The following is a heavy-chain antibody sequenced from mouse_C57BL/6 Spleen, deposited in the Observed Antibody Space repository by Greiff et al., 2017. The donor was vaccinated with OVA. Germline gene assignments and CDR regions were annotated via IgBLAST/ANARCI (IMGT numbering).Heavy chain of an antibody. CDR1: GYTFTSYW. D-gene: IGHD1-1*01. J-gene: IGHJ2*01. CDR3: ARRGTTVTGVDY. CDR2: IDPSDSYT. Sequence: VQLQQPGAELVKPGASVKLSCKASGYTFTSYWMQWVKQRPGQGLEWIGEIDPSDSYTNYNQKFKGKATLTVDTSSSTAYMQLSSLTSYDSSVYYCARRGTTVTGVDYWGQGTTLTVSS. V-gene: IGHV1-50*01.